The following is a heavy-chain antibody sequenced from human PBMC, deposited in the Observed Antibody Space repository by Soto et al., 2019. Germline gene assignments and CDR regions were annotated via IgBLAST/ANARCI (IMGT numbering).Heavy chain of an antibody. CDR3: ARREYYYDSSGYYADAFDI. D-gene: IGHD3-22*01. Sequence: SETLSLTCAVYGGSFSGYYWSWIRQPPGKGLEWIGEINHSGSTYYNPSLKSRVTISVDTSKNQFSLKLSSVTAADTAVYYCARREYYYDSSGYYADAFDIWGQGTMVT. J-gene: IGHJ3*02. V-gene: IGHV4-34*01. CDR1: GGSFSGYY. CDR2: INHSGST.